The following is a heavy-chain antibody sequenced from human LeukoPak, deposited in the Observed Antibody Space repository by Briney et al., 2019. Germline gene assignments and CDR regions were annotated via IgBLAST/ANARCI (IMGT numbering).Heavy chain of an antibody. CDR2: INPNSGGT. CDR3: AKSFHSSGWYVLSNVFYFDY. CDR1: GYTFTGYY. D-gene: IGHD6-19*01. J-gene: IGHJ4*02. Sequence: GASVKVSCKASGYTFTGYYMHWVRQAPGQGLEWMGWINPNSGGTNYAQKFQGRVTMTRDTSISTAYMELSRLRSDDTAVYYCAKSFHSSGWYVLSNVFYFDYWGQGTLVTVSS. V-gene: IGHV1-2*02.